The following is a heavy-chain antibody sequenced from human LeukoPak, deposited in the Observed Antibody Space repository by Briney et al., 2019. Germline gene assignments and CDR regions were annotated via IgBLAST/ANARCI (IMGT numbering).Heavy chain of an antibody. D-gene: IGHD2-2*01. CDR3: ARGAGLVVPAAIDY. CDR1: GGSISSYY. CDR2: IYYSGST. J-gene: IGHJ4*02. Sequence: TSETLSLTCTVSGGSISSYYWSWIRQPPGKGLEWIGYIYYSGSTYYNPSLKSRVTISVDTSKNQFSLKLSSVTAADTAVYYCARGAGLVVPAAIDYWGQGTLVTVSS. V-gene: IGHV4-59*12.